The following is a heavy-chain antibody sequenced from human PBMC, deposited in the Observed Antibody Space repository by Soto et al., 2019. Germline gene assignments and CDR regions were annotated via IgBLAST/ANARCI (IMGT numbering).Heavy chain of an antibody. Sequence: EVQLVESGGGLVKPGGSLRLSCTASGFIFSNAWINWVRQAPGKGLEWVGRVKSKTAGGPTDFAAPVKGRFAISRDDSKNIVYMQINRLRTEDTAVYYCSPDSYINMIAVRLDYWGLGNRVPVSS. CDR3: SPDSYINMIAVRLDY. CDR2: VKSKTAGGPT. V-gene: IGHV3-15*07. D-gene: IGHD3-22*01. CDR1: GFIFSNAW. J-gene: IGHJ4*01.